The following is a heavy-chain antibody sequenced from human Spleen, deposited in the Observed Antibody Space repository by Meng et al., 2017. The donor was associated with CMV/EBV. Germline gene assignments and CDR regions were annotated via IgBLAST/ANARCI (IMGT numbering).Heavy chain of an antibody. CDR1: GFTFDDHS. Sequence: SLKIPCAASGFTFDDHSMHWVRQAPGKGLEWVSVISWNSGNIGYADSVKGRFTISRDNGRNSLYLQIHGLRAEDMAMYYCAKASNAGYKLFGGAFDKWGQGTMVTVSS. V-gene: IGHV3-9*03. J-gene: IGHJ3*02. CDR2: ISWNSGNI. D-gene: IGHD5-24*01. CDR3: AKASNAGYKLFGGAFDK.